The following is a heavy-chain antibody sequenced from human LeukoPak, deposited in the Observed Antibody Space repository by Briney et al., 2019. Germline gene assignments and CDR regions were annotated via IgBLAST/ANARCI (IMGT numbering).Heavy chain of an antibody. V-gene: IGHV1-18*01. J-gene: IGHJ5*02. CDR1: GYTFTSYG. CDR3: ATGGATMVRGITPFDP. Sequence: ASVKVSCKASGYTFTSYGISWVRQAPGQGLEWMGWISAYNGNTNYAQKFQGRVTMTEDTSTDTAYMELSSLRSEDTAVYYCATGGATMVRGITPFDPWGQGTLVTVSS. CDR2: ISAYNGNT. D-gene: IGHD3-10*01.